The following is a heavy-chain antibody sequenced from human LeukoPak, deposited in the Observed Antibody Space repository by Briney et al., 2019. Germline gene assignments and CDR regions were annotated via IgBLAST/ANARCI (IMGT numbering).Heavy chain of an antibody. CDR2: IYYSGTT. V-gene: IGHV4-59*12. D-gene: IGHD3-22*01. Sequence: SETLSLTCTVSDGSISSYYWSWIRQPPGKGLEWIGYIYYSGTTNYNPSLKSRVTISVDTSKNQFSLKLSSVTAADTAVYYCARDREDDSSGYYYYYYYMDVWGKGTTVTVSS. CDR3: ARDREDDSSGYYYYYYYMDV. CDR1: DGSISSYY. J-gene: IGHJ6*03.